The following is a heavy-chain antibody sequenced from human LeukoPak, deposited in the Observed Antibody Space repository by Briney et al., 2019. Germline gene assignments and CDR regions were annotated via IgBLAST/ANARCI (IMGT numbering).Heavy chain of an antibody. CDR1: GFTFSSYS. V-gene: IGHV3-48*04. CDR2: ISSSSSTI. Sequence: GGSLRLSCAASGFTFSSYSMNWVRQAPGKGLEWVSYISSSSSTIYYADSVKGRFTISRDNAKNSLYLQMNSLRAEDTAVYYCARDRIAAAGKNWYFDLWGCGTLVTVSS. D-gene: IGHD6-13*01. CDR3: ARDRIAAAGKNWYFDL. J-gene: IGHJ2*01.